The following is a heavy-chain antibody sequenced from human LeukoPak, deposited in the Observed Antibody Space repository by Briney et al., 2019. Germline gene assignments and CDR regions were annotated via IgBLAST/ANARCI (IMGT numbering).Heavy chain of an antibody. V-gene: IGHV4-34*01. Sequence: KASETLSLTCAVYGGSFSGYYWSWIRQPPGKGLEWIGEINHSGSTNYNPSLESRVTISVDTSKNQFSLKLSSVTAADTAVYYCARTPFFEYSSSSEAYRGQGTLVTVSS. D-gene: IGHD6-6*01. CDR2: INHSGST. CDR1: GGSFSGYY. J-gene: IGHJ4*02. CDR3: ARTPFFEYSSSSEAY.